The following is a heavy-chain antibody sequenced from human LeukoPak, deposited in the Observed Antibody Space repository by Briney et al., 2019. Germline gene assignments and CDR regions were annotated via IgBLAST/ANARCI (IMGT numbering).Heavy chain of an antibody. CDR2: ISAGGGST. V-gene: IGHV3-23*01. D-gene: IGHD2-2*01. J-gene: IGHJ4*02. Sequence: GGSLRLSCTASGFTFSTYTMSWVRQAPGKGLEWVSGISAGGGSTYHADSVKGRFTISRDNSKNTLYLQMNSLRAEDTALYYCAKDGRSSTPGYWGQGTLVTVSS. CDR1: GFTFSTYT. CDR3: AKDGRSSTPGY.